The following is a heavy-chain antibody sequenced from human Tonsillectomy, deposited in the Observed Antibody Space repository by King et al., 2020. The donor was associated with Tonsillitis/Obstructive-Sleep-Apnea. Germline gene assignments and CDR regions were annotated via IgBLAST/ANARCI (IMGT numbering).Heavy chain of an antibody. D-gene: IGHD4-11*01. CDR3: ARRLYSKEYYYYYMDV. CDR2: IYYSGST. J-gene: IGHJ6*03. CDR1: GGSISSYY. V-gene: IGHV4-59*08. Sequence: VQLQESGPGLVKPSETLSLTCTVSGGSISSYYWSWIRQPPGKGLEWIGYIYYSGSTNYNPSLKSRVTISVDTSKNQFSLKLSSVTAADTAVYYCARRLYSKEYYYYYMDVWGKGTTVTVSS.